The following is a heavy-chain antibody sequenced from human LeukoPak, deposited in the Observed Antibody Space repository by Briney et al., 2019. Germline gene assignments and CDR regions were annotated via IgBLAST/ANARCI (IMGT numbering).Heavy chain of an antibody. Sequence: GGSLRLSCAASGFTFSSYSMNWVRQAPGKGLEWVSYISSSSSTIYYADSVKGRFTISRDNAKNSLYLQMNSLRAEDTAVYYCARAMWGYCSSTSCSSDYWGQGTLVTVSS. D-gene: IGHD2-2*01. CDR3: ARAMWGYCSSTSCSSDY. CDR2: ISSSSSTI. J-gene: IGHJ4*02. CDR1: GFTFSSYS. V-gene: IGHV3-48*01.